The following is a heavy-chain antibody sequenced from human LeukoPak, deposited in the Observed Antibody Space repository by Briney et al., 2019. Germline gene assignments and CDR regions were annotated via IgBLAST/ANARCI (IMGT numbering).Heavy chain of an antibody. V-gene: IGHV3-7*01. J-gene: IGHJ4*02. CDR2: IKQDGSEK. CDR1: GFTFSSYW. Sequence: GGSLRLSCAASGFTFSSYWMSWVRQAPGKGLEWVANIKQDGSEKYYVDSVKGRFTISRDNAKNSLYLQMNSLRAEDTAVYYCARTANFAAGYYIDYWGQGTLVTVSS. D-gene: IGHD6-13*01. CDR3: ARTANFAAGYYIDY.